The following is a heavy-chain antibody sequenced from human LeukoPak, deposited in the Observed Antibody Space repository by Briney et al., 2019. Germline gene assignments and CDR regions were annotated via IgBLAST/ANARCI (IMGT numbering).Heavy chain of an antibody. D-gene: IGHD6-6*01. Sequence: PGGSLRLSCAASGFTFSDYYMSWIRQAPRKGLEWVSYISSSGSTIYYTDSVRGRFTISRDNAKNSLYLQMNSLRAEDTAVYHCVRGSRSSEYYFDYWGQGTLVTVSS. CDR3: VRGSRSSEYYFDY. J-gene: IGHJ4*02. CDR2: ISSSGSTI. CDR1: GFTFSDYY. V-gene: IGHV3-11*01.